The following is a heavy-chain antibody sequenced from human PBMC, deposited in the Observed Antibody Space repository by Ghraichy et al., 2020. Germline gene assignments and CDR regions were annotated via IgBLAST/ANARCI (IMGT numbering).Heavy chain of an antibody. Sequence: SCTVSGGSISSYYWSWIRQPPGKGLEWIGYIYYSGSTNYNPSLKSRVTISVDTSKNQFSLKLSSVTAADTAVYYCASLDPSSSWYESDYWGQGTLVTVSS. J-gene: IGHJ4*02. CDR2: IYYSGST. D-gene: IGHD6-13*01. CDR1: GGSISSYY. CDR3: ASLDPSSSWYESDY. V-gene: IGHV4-59*01.